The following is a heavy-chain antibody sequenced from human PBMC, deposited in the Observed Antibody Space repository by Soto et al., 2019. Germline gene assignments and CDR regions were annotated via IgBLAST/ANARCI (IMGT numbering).Heavy chain of an antibody. Sequence: QVQLQQSGPGLVKPSQTLSLTCAITGDSVSSNSAGWSWVRQSPSRGLEWLGRSYYRYKWYYEYAVALRGRSTINPDTSKSQYALQLKSVTPYDTAVYFGGRGEHYSGRIVDCWGQGPLVTVSS. D-gene: IGHD1-26*01. V-gene: IGHV6-1*01. CDR1: GDSVSSNSAG. CDR2: SYYRYKWYY. CDR3: GRGEHYSGRIVDC. J-gene: IGHJ4*01.